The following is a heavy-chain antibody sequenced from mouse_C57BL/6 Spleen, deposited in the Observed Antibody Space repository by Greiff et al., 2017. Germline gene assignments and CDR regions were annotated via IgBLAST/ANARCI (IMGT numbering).Heavy chain of an antibody. CDR2: IRNKANNHAT. CDR3: TRLSNYDYYAMDY. V-gene: IGHV6-6*01. CDR1: GFTFSDAW. D-gene: IGHD2-5*01. J-gene: IGHJ4*01. Sequence: EVKLMESGGGLVQPGGSMKLSCAASGFTFSDAWMDWVRQSPEQGLEWVAEIRNKANNHATYYAESVKGRFTISRDDSKSSVYLQMNSLRAEDTGIYYCTRLSNYDYYAMDYWGQGTSVTVSS.